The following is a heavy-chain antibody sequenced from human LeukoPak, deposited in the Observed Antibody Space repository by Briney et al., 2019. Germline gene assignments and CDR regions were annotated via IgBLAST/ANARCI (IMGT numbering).Heavy chain of an antibody. Sequence: ASVKVSCKASGYTFTGYYMHWVRQAPGQGLEWMGWINPNSGGTNYAQKFQGRVTMTRDTSISTAYMELSRLRSDDTAVYYCATGGGQNQYGGYFDYWGQGTLVTVSS. J-gene: IGHJ4*02. D-gene: IGHD4/OR15-4a*01. CDR3: ATGGGQNQYGGYFDY. V-gene: IGHV1-2*02. CDR2: INPNSGGT. CDR1: GYTFTGYY.